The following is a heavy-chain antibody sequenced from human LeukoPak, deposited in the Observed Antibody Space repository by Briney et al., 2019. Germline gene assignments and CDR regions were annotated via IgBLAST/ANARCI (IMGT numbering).Heavy chain of an antibody. CDR2: INQGGSEK. Sequence: GGSLRLSCAASRFTFSNYWMSWVRQPPGKGLEWVANINQGGSEKYYLNSVKGRFTISRDNAKNSPYLQMNSLRADDTAIYHGVRDGSGYDYWGQGTLVTVSS. CDR3: VRDGSGYDY. CDR1: RFTFSNYW. D-gene: IGHD6-19*01. V-gene: IGHV3-7*05. J-gene: IGHJ4*02.